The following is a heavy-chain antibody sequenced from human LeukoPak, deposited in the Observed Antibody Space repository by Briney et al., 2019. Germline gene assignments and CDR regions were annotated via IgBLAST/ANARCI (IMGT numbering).Heavy chain of an antibody. CDR2: ISSSSSYI. Sequence: PGGSLRLSCAVSRFTFSSYSMNWVSQAPGKGLEWVSSISSSSSYIYYADSVKGRFTISIDNAKNSLHLQMNSLRAEDRDVYNCARIYCRRTSCYADYFDYWGQGTLVTVSS. V-gene: IGHV3-21*03. D-gene: IGHD2-2*01. J-gene: IGHJ4*02. CDR3: ARIYCRRTSCYADYFDY. CDR1: RFTFSSYS.